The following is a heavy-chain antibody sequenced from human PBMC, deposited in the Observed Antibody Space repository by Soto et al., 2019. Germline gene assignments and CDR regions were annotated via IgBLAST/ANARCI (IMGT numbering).Heavy chain of an antibody. J-gene: IGHJ5*02. D-gene: IGHD2-2*01. V-gene: IGHV4-31*03. CDR3: ARADVVVVPAARRGWFDP. Sequence: PSETLSLTCTVSGGSISNGDDYWSWIRQHPGKGLEWIGYIHYSGSTYYNPSLRSRVTISLDTSKNQFSLKLGPVTAADTAVYYCARADVVVVPAARRGWFDPWGQGTLVTVSS. CDR2: IHYSGST. CDR1: GGSISNGDDY.